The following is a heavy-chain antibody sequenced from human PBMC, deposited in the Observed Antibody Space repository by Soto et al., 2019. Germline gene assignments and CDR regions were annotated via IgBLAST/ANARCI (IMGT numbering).Heavy chain of an antibody. CDR1: GFTFSSYA. Sequence: EVQLLESGGGLVQPGGSLRLSCAASGFTFSSYAMSWVRQAPGKGLEWVSAISGSGGSTYYADSVKGRFTISRDNSKNTLYLQMNSLRAEDTAVYYCGRVGYFWSGYYSYGMDVWGQGTTVTVSS. D-gene: IGHD3-3*01. J-gene: IGHJ6*02. V-gene: IGHV3-23*01. CDR2: ISGSGGST. CDR3: GRVGYFWSGYYSYGMDV.